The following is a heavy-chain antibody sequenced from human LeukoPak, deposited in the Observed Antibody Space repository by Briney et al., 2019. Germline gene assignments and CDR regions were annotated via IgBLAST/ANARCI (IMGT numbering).Heavy chain of an antibody. D-gene: IGHD1-26*01. CDR1: GGSISSYY. V-gene: IGHV4-59*08. CDR2: IYYSGST. Sequence: SETLSLTCAVSGGSISSYYWSWIRQPPGKGLEWIGYIYYSGSTNYNPSLKSRVTISVDTSKNQFSLKLSSVTAADTAVYYCARLGGAGSYDAFDIWGQGTMVTVSS. J-gene: IGHJ3*02. CDR3: ARLGGAGSYDAFDI.